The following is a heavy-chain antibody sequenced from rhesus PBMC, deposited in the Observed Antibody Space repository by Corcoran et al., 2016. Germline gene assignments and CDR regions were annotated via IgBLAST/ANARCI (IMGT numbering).Heavy chain of an antibody. CDR2: IRSSENT. D-gene: IGHD6-13*01. Sequence: QVQLQQWGEGLVKPSETLSLTCAVYGGSVSGYWRGWIRQPPGKGIGCIGRIRSSENTTSAPSLKGRSTSSRDTSKNQFSRKLSSVTAADTAVYYCTRHYRSDDGVYYFDYWGQGVLVTVSS. CDR3: TRHYRSDDGVYYFDY. CDR1: GGSVSGYW. V-gene: IGHV4-73*01. J-gene: IGHJ4*01.